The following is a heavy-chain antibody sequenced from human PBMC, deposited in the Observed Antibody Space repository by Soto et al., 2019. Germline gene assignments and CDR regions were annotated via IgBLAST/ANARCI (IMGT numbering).Heavy chain of an antibody. CDR3: VRGRYGSEIH. CDR1: GFTVSSNY. Sequence: EVRLVESGGGLVQPGGSLRLSCAAFGFTVSSNYMTWVRLAPGMGLEWVSLVYSGGATHYAASVKGRFTISTHSSQNTLFLQMNSLRTEDTATYYCVRGRYGSEIHWGQGTKVTVSS. J-gene: IGHJ4*02. D-gene: IGHD3-10*01. CDR2: VYSGGAT. V-gene: IGHV3-53*04.